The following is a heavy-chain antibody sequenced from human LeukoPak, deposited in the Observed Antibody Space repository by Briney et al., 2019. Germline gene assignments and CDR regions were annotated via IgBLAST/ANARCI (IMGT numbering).Heavy chain of an antibody. V-gene: IGHV3-23*01. CDR3: AKYSPKIEWFGELLADWYFDL. CDR1: GFTFSSYA. CDR2: ISGSGGST. J-gene: IGHJ2*01. D-gene: IGHD3-10*01. Sequence: GGSLRLSCAASGFTFSSYAMSWVRQAPGKGLEWVSAISGSGGSTYYADSVKGRFTTSRDNSKNTLYLQMNSLRAEDTAVYYCAKYSPKIEWFGELLADWYFDLWGRGTLVTVSS.